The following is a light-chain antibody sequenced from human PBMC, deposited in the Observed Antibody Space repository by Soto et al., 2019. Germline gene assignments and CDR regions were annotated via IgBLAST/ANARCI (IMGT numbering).Light chain of an antibody. J-gene: IGKJ4*01. CDR1: QGITNF. V-gene: IGKV1D-17*01. CDR2: AAS. Sequence: NIQMTQSPSAMSASVGDRVTITCRARQGITNFLAWFQQKPGKVPNHLIFAASSLQSWVPSSFSGSGSGTEFTLTISSLQPEDFANYSCQQHNSNSFGGGAKVEIK. CDR3: QQHNSNS.